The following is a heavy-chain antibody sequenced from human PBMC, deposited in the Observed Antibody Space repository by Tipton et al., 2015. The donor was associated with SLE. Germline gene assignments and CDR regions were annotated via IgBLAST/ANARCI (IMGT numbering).Heavy chain of an antibody. CDR2: IYYSGET. D-gene: IGHD3-10*01. Sequence: TLSLTCTVSGGSIISRSHFWGWIRQPPGKVLEWIGSIYYSGETYYNPSLKSRVTISVDTSKSQVSLKLSSVTAADTAVYYCARHLLTYSGSNWFDPWGQGTLVTVSS. CDR1: GGSIISRSHF. V-gene: IGHV4-39*07. J-gene: IGHJ5*02. CDR3: ARHLLTYSGSNWFDP.